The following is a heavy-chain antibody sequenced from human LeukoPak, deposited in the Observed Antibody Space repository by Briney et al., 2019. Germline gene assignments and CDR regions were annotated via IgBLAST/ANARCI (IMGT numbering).Heavy chain of an antibody. CDR1: GFTFSTYG. Sequence: GGPLRLSCAASGFTFSTYGMNWVRQAPGKGLEWVSAIGVSGDSTYYADSVKGRFTISRGNSKNTLYLQMNSLRADDTAVYYCARRVPTSFDYWGQGTLVTVSS. CDR2: IGVSGDST. CDR3: ARRVPTSFDY. J-gene: IGHJ4*02. V-gene: IGHV3-23*01.